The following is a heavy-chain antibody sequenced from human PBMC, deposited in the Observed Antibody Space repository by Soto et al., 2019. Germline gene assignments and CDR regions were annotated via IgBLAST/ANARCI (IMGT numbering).Heavy chain of an antibody. J-gene: IGHJ4*02. D-gene: IGHD6-19*01. CDR2: IKPSDSYT. CDR3: SSLPSQWLVPDC. CDR1: GYSFNSCG. V-gene: IGHV5-10-1*01. Sequence: KGSGYSFNSCGISWVRQMPGKGLEWMGSIKPSDSYTNYIPSFQGHATILADKSISTAYLQWNSLKASATAMFYCSSLPSQWLVPDCWGQGTLVTGSS.